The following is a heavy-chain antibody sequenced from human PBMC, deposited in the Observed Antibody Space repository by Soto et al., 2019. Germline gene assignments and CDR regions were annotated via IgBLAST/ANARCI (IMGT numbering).Heavy chain of an antibody. CDR2: ISAYNGNT. D-gene: IGHD1-1*01. Sequence: QVQLVQSGAEVKKPGASVKVSCKASGYTFTSYGISWVRQAPGQGLEWMGWISAYNGNTNYAQKLQGRVTMTTDTPTSTAYMKLRSLTSDDTAVYYCARDPTGHFIDYWGQGPLVTVSS. CDR3: ARDPTGHFIDY. CDR1: GYTFTSYG. J-gene: IGHJ4*02. V-gene: IGHV1-18*01.